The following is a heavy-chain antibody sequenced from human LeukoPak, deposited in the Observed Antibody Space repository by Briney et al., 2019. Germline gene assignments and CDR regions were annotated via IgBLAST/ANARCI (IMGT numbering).Heavy chain of an antibody. J-gene: IGHJ4*02. CDR1: GFTFSNYW. CDR2: IKSDGSAT. Sequence: GGSLRLSCAASGFTFSNYWMHWVRQAPGKGLVLVARIKSDGSATAYADSVKGRFTISRDNAQNTLYLQMNSLRAEDTALYYCARDRFDYVWGSYRQVKRGFDYWGQGTLVTVSS. D-gene: IGHD3-16*02. CDR3: ARDRFDYVWGSYRQVKRGFDY. V-gene: IGHV3-74*03.